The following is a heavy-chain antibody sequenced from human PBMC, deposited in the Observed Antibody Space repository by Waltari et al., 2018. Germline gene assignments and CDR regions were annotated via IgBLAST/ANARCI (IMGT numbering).Heavy chain of an antibody. D-gene: IGHD4-17*01. CDR3: ARGGPVNWFDP. J-gene: IGHJ5*02. CDR2: IYYSGST. Sequence: QVQLQESGSGLVEPSETLSLTCTVSGGSISSYYWRWIRQPPGKGLEWIGYIYYSGSTNYNPSLKSRVTISVDTSKNQFSLKLSSVTAADTAVYYCARGGPVNWFDPWGQGTLVTVSS. V-gene: IGHV4-59*01. CDR1: GGSISSYY.